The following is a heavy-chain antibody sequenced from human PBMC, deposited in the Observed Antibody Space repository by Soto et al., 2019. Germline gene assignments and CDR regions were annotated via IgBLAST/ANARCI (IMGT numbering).Heavy chain of an antibody. D-gene: IGHD6-6*01. CDR1: GFTFSSYA. Sequence: GGSLRLSCAASGFTFSSYAMSWVRQAPGKGLEWVSAISGSGGSTYYADSVKGRFTISRDNSKNTLYLQMNSLRAEDTAVYYCANIAARPVDYGMDVWGQGTTVTAP. J-gene: IGHJ6*02. CDR2: ISGSGGST. CDR3: ANIAARPVDYGMDV. V-gene: IGHV3-23*01.